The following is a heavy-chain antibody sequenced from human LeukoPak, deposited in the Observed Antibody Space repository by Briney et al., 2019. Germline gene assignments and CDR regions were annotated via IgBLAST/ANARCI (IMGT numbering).Heavy chain of an antibody. Sequence: SETLSHACTVSGGSISSSSYYWGWIRQTPGKGLEWIGSIYYSGSTYYNPSLKSRVTISVDTSKNQFSLQLNSVTPEDTAVYYCARDVPVTESGSYYDDAFDIWGQGTMVTVSS. CDR2: IYYSGST. CDR3: ARDVPVTESGSYYDDAFDI. V-gene: IGHV4-39*02. CDR1: GGSISSSSYY. J-gene: IGHJ3*02. D-gene: IGHD1-26*01.